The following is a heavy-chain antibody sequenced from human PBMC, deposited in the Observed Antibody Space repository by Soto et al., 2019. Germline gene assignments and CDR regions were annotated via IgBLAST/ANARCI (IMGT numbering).Heavy chain of an antibody. CDR3: ARDPAPFTIIVVVNWFAP. CDR2: ISYDGSNK. Sequence: PGVSLRLSCAASGFTFSSYAMHCVRQAPGKGLEWVAVISYDGSNKYYAESVECRFTISRDNSKNRLCLQMQSLRAEHTAVYYCARDPAPFTIIVVVNWFAPSGQGTLVTVSS. V-gene: IGHV3-30-3*01. J-gene: IGHJ5*02. D-gene: IGHD3-22*01. CDR1: GFTFSSYA.